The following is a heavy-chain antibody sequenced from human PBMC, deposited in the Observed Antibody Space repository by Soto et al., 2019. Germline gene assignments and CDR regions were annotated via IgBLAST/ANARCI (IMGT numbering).Heavy chain of an antibody. CDR3: AKGLFSGDYEYYFDY. D-gene: IGHD4-17*01. CDR1: GFTFSSYG. V-gene: IGHV3-30*18. J-gene: IGHJ4*02. CDR2: ISYDGSNK. Sequence: GGSLRLSCAASGFTFSSYGMHWVRQAPGKGLEWVAVISYDGSNKYYADSVKGRFTISRDNSKNTLYLQMNSLRAEDTAVYYCAKGLFSGDYEYYFDYWGQGTLVTVSS.